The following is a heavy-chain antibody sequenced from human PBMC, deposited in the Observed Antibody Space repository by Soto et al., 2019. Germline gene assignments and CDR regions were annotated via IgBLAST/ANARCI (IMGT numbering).Heavy chain of an antibody. CDR3: ARHRGLRLNRFYFDY. CDR2: IYYSGST. J-gene: IGHJ4*02. D-gene: IGHD5-12*01. V-gene: IGHV4-59*08. CDR1: GGSISSYY. Sequence: SETLSLTCTVSGGSISSYYWSWIRQPPGKGLEWIGYIYYSGSTNYNPSLKSRVTISVDTSKNQFSLKLSSVTTADTAVYYCARHRGLRLNRFYFDYWGQGTLVTVSS.